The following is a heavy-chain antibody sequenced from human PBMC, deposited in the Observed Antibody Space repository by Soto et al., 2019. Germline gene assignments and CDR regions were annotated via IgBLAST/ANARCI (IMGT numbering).Heavy chain of an antibody. V-gene: IGHV5-51*01. CDR3: ARLGVSSGWYALHWIVCGTEDAFDI. Sequence: GESLKISCKGSGYSFTSYWIGWVRQMPGKGLEWMGIIYPGDSDTRYSPSFQGQVTISADKSISTAYLQWSSLKASDTAMYYCARLGVSSGWYALHWIVCGTEDAFDIWGQGTMVTVAS. CDR1: GYSFTSYW. J-gene: IGHJ3*02. CDR2: IYPGDSDT. D-gene: IGHD6-19*01.